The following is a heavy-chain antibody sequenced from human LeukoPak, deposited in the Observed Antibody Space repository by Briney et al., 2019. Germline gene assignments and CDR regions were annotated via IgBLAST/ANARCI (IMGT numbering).Heavy chain of an antibody. CDR2: IYYSGST. Sequence: SETLSLTCTVSGGSISSSSYYWGWIRQPPGKGLEWIGSIYYSGSTYYNPSLKSRVTISVDTSKNQFSLKLSSVTAADTAVYYCARETDSSSWYVGGWFDPWGQGTLVTVSS. CDR1: GGSISSSSYY. V-gene: IGHV4-39*07. CDR3: ARETDSSSWYVGGWFDP. J-gene: IGHJ5*02. D-gene: IGHD6-13*01.